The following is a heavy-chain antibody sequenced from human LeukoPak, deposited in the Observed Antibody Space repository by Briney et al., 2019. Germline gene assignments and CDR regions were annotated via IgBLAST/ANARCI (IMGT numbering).Heavy chain of an antibody. Sequence: SETLSLTCTVSGGSISRGSYYWGWVRQPPGKWLEWIGSISYSGTTYYNLSLKSRVTLSVDTSKNQFSLKLSSVTAADTALYYCARHLRGGSIWFDYWGQGTLVTVSS. D-gene: IGHD6-13*01. CDR3: ARHLRGGSIWFDY. CDR2: ISYSGTT. J-gene: IGHJ4*02. CDR1: GGSISRGSYY. V-gene: IGHV4-39*01.